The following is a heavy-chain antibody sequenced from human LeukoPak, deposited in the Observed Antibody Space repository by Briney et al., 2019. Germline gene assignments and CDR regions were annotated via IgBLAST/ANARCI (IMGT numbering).Heavy chain of an antibody. Sequence: ASVKVSCKASGYTFTSYYMHWVRQAPGQGLEWMGWISAYNGNTNYAQKLQGRVTMTTDTSTSTAYMKLRSLRSDDTAVYYCARKLGYCSGGSCYLCDYWGQGTLVTVSS. J-gene: IGHJ4*02. CDR2: ISAYNGNT. D-gene: IGHD2-15*01. CDR3: ARKLGYCSGGSCYLCDY. V-gene: IGHV1-18*04. CDR1: GYTFTSYY.